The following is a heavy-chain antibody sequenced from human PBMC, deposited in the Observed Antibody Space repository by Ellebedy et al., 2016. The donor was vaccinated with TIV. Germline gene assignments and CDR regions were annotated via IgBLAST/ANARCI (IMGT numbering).Heavy chain of an antibody. CDR2: IKSDGSST. V-gene: IGHV3-74*01. Sequence: GESLKISCVASGFTFGRYRMHWVRQAPGNKLVWVSRIKSDGSSTTYADSVKGRFTTSRDNARNTLYLQMNSLRGEDTAVYYCASSDYWGQGTLVTVSS. CDR1: GFTFGRYR. CDR3: ASSDY. J-gene: IGHJ4*02.